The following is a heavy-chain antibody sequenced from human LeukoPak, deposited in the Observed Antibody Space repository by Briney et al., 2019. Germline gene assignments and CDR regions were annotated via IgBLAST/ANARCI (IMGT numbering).Heavy chain of an antibody. V-gene: IGHV3-23*01. Sequence: PGDSLRLSCVASGFSFSTYAMNWVRQVPGKGLEWVSTIGGSDDSTSYADSVKGRFTISSDFSKNTLYLQMNSLRAEDTAAYFCAKGLVFHDNYFDNWGQGTLVTVSS. J-gene: IGHJ4*02. CDR1: GFSFSTYA. CDR3: AKGLVFHDNYFDN. D-gene: IGHD5/OR15-5a*01. CDR2: IGGSDDST.